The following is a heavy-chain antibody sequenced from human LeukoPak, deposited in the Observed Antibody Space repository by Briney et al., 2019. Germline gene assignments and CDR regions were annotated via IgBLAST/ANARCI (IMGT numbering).Heavy chain of an antibody. Sequence: ASVKVSCKASGYTFTSYAMHWVRQAPGQRLEWMGWINAGNGNTKYSQKFQGRVTITRDTSASTAYMELSSLRSEDTAVYYCARSREQQLAWDFGYWGQGTLVTVSS. D-gene: IGHD6-13*01. CDR1: GYTFTSYA. CDR2: INAGNGNT. CDR3: ARSREQQLAWDFGY. V-gene: IGHV1-3*01. J-gene: IGHJ4*02.